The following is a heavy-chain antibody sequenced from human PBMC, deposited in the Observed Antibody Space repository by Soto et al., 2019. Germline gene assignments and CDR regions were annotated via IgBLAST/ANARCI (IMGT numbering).Heavy chain of an antibody. CDR1: GYSLTELS. Sequence: QVRLVQSGAEVAKPGASVRVSCKVSGYSLTELSMHWVRQAPGKGLEWMGGFDPEEAETIYTPSFQGRVTVTEYTSSDTAYMELSSLKSEDTAVYYCAGSYSRSSVLGAFDSWGQGTLVTVAS. D-gene: IGHD6-6*01. CDR2: FDPEEAET. V-gene: IGHV1-24*01. CDR3: AGSYSRSSVLGAFDS. J-gene: IGHJ5*01.